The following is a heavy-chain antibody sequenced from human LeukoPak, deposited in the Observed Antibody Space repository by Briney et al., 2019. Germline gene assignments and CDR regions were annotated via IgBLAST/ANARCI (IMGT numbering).Heavy chain of an antibody. CDR2: ISSSIISTI. D-gene: IGHD6-6*01. CDR3: ARKNGSSWDY. CDR1: GLTFSSNG. J-gene: IGHJ4*02. Sequence: GGSLRLSCAASGLTFSSNGMHWVRQAPGKGLEWVSYISSSIISTIYYADSVKGRFTISRDNAKNPLYLQMNSLRAEDTAVYYCARKNGSSWDYWGQGTLVTVSS. V-gene: IGHV3-48*01.